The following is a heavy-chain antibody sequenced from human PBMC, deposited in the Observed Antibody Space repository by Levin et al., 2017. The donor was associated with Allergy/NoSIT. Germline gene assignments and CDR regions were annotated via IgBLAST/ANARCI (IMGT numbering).Heavy chain of an antibody. D-gene: IGHD4-23*01. CDR1: GFSFSDHY. Sequence: GGSLRLSCAASGFSFSDHYMDWVRQAPGKGLEWVGRSKNKGQSFTTEYAASVQGRFTISRDDSKNSLALQMNSLKTEDTAVYYCASPQFGNSVYWGQGTLVTVSS. CDR2: SKNKGQSFTT. V-gene: IGHV3-72*01. J-gene: IGHJ4*02. CDR3: ASPQFGNSVY.